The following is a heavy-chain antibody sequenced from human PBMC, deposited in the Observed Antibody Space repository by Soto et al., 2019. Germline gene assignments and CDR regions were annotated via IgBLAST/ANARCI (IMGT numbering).Heavy chain of an antibody. J-gene: IGHJ6*02. CDR3: ARDQYYYDSSGESRFYYYYGMDV. CDR2: IKQDGSEK. CDR1: GFTFSSYW. D-gene: IGHD3-22*01. V-gene: IGHV3-7*05. Sequence: GGSLRLSCAASGFTFSSYWMSWVRQAPGKGLEWVANIKQDGSEKYYVDSVKGRFTISRDNAKNSLYLQMNSLRAEDTAVYYCARDQYYYDSSGESRFYYYYGMDVWGQGTTVTVSS.